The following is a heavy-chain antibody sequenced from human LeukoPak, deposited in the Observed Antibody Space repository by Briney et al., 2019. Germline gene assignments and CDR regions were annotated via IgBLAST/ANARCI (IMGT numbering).Heavy chain of an antibody. J-gene: IGHJ4*02. V-gene: IGHV3-20*04. D-gene: IGHD1-26*01. CDR3: ARDQGEVGSYYATGLVDY. Sequence: PGGSLRLSCAASGSTFDDYGMSWVRQAPGKGLEWVSGINWNGGSTGYADSVKGRFTISRDNAKNSLYLQMNSLRAEDTALYYCARDQGEVGSYYATGLVDYRGQGTLVTVSS. CDR2: INWNGGST. CDR1: GSTFDDYG.